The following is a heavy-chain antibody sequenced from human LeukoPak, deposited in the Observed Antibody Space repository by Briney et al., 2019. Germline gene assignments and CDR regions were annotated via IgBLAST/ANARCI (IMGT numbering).Heavy chain of an antibody. CDR2: IDSRGSTI. D-gene: IGHD5-24*01. CDR1: AFTFSSYE. CDR3: ARERMATIFLNAFDI. J-gene: IGHJ3*02. V-gene: IGHV3-48*03. Sequence: GGSLRLSCAASAFTFSSYEMNWVRQAPRKGLEWVSYIDSRGSTIYYADSVKGRFTISRDNAKNSLYLQMNSLRAEDTAVYYCARERMATIFLNAFDIWGQGTMVTVSS.